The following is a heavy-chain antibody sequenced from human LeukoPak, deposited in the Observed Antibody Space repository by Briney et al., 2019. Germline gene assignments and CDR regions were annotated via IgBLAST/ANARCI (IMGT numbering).Heavy chain of an antibody. J-gene: IGHJ4*02. CDR1: GYTFTGYY. V-gene: IGHV1-2*02. D-gene: IGHD2-2*01. CDR3: ARDVGISYASFDH. CDR2: INPNSGGT. Sequence: VASMKVSCKASGYTFTGYYMHWVRQAPGQGLEWMGWINPNSGGTNYAQKFQGRVTMTRDTSISTAYMELSRLRSDDTAVYYCARDVGISYASFDHWGQGTLVTVSS.